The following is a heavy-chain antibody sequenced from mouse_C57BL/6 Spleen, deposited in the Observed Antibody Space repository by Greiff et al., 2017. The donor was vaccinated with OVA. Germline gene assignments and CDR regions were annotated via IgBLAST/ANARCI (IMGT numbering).Heavy chain of an antibody. CDR3: TRRLELYDFGD. V-gene: IGHV1-15*01. Sequence: VQVVESGAELVRPGASVTLSCKASGYTFTDYEMHWVKQTPVHGLEWIGAIDPETGGTAYNQKFKGKAILTADKSSRTAYMELRSLTSEDSAVYYCTRRLELYDFGDWGQGTTLTVSS. CDR1: GYTFTDYE. CDR2: IDPETGGT. J-gene: IGHJ2*01. D-gene: IGHD2-14*01.